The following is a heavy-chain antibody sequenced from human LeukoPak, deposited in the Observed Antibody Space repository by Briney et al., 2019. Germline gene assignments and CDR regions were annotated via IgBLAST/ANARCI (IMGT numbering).Heavy chain of an antibody. Sequence: SETLSLTCTVSGGSISGYYWSWIRQPAGKGLEWIGRILTSGSTNYNPSLQSRVTLSVDTSNNQFSLKLSSVTAADTAVYYCARTSGSYYRGDFDYWGQGSLVTVSS. CDR2: ILTSGST. J-gene: IGHJ4*02. CDR3: ARTSGSYYRGDFDY. D-gene: IGHD1-26*01. CDR1: GGSISGYY. V-gene: IGHV4-4*07.